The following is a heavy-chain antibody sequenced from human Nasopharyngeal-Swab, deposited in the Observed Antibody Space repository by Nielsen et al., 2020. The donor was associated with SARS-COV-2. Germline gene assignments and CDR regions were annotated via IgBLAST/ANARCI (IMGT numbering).Heavy chain of an antibody. D-gene: IGHD2-2*01. V-gene: IGHV1-46*01. Sequence: ASVKVSCKASGYTFTSYYMHWVRQAPGQGLEWMGIINPSGGSTSYAQKFQGRVTMTRDTSTSTVYIELSSLRSEDTAVYYCARDIVVVPAARGSWFDPWGQGTLVTVSS. J-gene: IGHJ5*02. CDR2: INPSGGST. CDR3: ARDIVVVPAARGSWFDP. CDR1: GYTFTSYY.